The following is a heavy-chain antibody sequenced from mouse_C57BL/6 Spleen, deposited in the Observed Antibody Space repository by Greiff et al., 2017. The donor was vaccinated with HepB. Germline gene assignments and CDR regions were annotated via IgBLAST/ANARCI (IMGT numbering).Heavy chain of an antibody. CDR3: AREGVDDGYSPFAY. Sequence: EVQLQQSGPELVKPGASVKMSCKASGYTFTDYNMHWVKQSHGKSLEWIGYINPNNGGTSYNQKFKGKATLTVNKSSSTAYMELRSLTSEDSAVYDCAREGVDDGYSPFAYWGQGTLVTVSA. CDR1: GYTFTDYN. J-gene: IGHJ3*01. V-gene: IGHV1-22*01. CDR2: INPNNGGT. D-gene: IGHD2-3*01.